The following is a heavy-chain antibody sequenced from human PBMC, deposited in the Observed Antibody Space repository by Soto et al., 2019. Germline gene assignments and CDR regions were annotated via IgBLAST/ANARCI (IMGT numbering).Heavy chain of an antibody. CDR1: GGTFGSDA. Sequence: QVHLMQSGAEVKKPGSSVKVSCKASGGTFGSDAITWVRQAPGQGLEWVGRIIPIFGTTNYAQNLQGRVTISADKSTLTSYMELHSLTSDDTALYYWARDRTDSGYSTNWLDPWGQGNQVTVSS. CDR2: IIPIFGTT. V-gene: IGHV1-69*06. J-gene: IGHJ5*02. D-gene: IGHD3-22*01. CDR3: ARDRTDSGYSTNWLDP.